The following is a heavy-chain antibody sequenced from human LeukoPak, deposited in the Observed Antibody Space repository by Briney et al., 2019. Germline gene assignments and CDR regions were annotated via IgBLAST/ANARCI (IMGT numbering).Heavy chain of an antibody. V-gene: IGHV1-18*01. CDR2: ISAYNGNT. CDR3: ARSTVTTSYYYYYMDV. D-gene: IGHD4-17*01. CDR1: GYTFTSYG. J-gene: IGHJ6*03. Sequence: ASVKVSCKASGYTFTSYGISWVRQAPGQGLEWMGWISAYNGNTNYAQKLQGRVTMTTDTSTSTAYMELRSLRSDDTAVYYCARSTVTTSYYYYYMDVWGKGTTVTVSS.